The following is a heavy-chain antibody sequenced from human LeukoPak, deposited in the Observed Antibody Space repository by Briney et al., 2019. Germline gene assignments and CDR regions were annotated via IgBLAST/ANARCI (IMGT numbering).Heavy chain of an antibody. V-gene: IGHV1-2*02. Sequence: ASVKVSCKASGYTFTGYYMHWVRQAPGQGLEWMGWINPNSGGTNYAQKFQGRVTMTRDTSISTAYMELSRLRSDDTAVYYCARSTCSGGSCYSHYGMDVWGQGTTVTVPS. J-gene: IGHJ6*02. D-gene: IGHD2-15*01. CDR1: GYTFTGYY. CDR2: INPNSGGT. CDR3: ARSTCSGGSCYSHYGMDV.